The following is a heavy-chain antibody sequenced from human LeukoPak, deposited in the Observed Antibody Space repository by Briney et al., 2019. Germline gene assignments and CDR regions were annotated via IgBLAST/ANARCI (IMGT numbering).Heavy chain of an antibody. J-gene: IGHJ4*02. Sequence: GGSLRLSCAASGFTFSSYGMHWVRQAPGKGLEWVAFIRHDGSNKYYADSVKGRFTISRDNSKNTLYLQMNSLKTEDTAVYYCARDVGAYYYDSSGYYDYWGQGTLVTVSS. CDR2: IRHDGSNK. D-gene: IGHD3-22*01. V-gene: IGHV3-30*02. CDR1: GFTFSSYG. CDR3: ARDVGAYYYDSSGYYDY.